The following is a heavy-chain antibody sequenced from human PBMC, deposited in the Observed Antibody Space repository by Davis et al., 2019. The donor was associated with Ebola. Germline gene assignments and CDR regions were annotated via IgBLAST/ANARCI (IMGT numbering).Heavy chain of an antibody. CDR3: AKDTRSSSWYPSPYSPNYGMDV. J-gene: IGHJ6*02. V-gene: IGHV3-9*01. CDR1: GFTFDDYA. CDR2: ISWNSGSI. Sequence: PGGSLRLSCAASGFTFDDYAMHWVRQAPGKGLEWVSGISWNSGSIGYADSVKGRFTISRDNAKNSLYLQMNSLRAEDTALYYCAKDTRSSSWYPSPYSPNYGMDVWGQGTTVTVSS. D-gene: IGHD6-13*01.